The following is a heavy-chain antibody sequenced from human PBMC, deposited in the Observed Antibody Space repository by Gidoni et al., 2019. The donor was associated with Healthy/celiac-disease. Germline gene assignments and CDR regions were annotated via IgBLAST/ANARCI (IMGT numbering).Heavy chain of an antibody. Sequence: QVQLQQWGAGLLKPSETLSLTCAVYGGSFSGYYWSWIRQPPGKGLEWIGEINHSGSTNYNPSLKSRVTISVDTSKNQFSLKLSSVTAADTAVYYCARGFGGIVVVPAAAPNYYYYYMDVWGKGTTVTVSS. CDR3: ARGFGGIVVVPAAAPNYYYYYMDV. V-gene: IGHV4-34*01. D-gene: IGHD2-2*01. CDR2: INHSGST. CDR1: GGSFSGYY. J-gene: IGHJ6*03.